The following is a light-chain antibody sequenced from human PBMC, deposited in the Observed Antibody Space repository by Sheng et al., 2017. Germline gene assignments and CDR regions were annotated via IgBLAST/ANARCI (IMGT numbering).Light chain of an antibody. Sequence: EIVMTQSPATLSVSPGEGATLSCRASHSVNSDLAWYQQKPGQAPRLLIYGASTRATGIPARFSGSGSGTDFTLTISSLQSEDFAIYYCQQYNNWPPQYTFGQGTKLEI. CDR2: GAS. J-gene: IGKJ2*01. CDR1: HSVNSD. CDR3: QQYNNWPPQYT. V-gene: IGKV3D-15*01.